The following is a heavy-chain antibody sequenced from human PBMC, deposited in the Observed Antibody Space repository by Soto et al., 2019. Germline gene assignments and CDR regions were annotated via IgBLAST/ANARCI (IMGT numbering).Heavy chain of an antibody. V-gene: IGHV4-39*01. CDR1: GGSISSSSYY. CDR2: IYYSGST. D-gene: IGHD6-13*01. CDR3: ARPDGRIHGQQLVPY. J-gene: IGHJ4*02. Sequence: SETLSLTCTVSGGSISSSSYYWGWIRQPPGKGLEWIGSIYYSGSTYYNPSLKSRVTISVDTSKNQFSLKLSSVTAADTAVYYCARPDGRIHGQQLVPYWGQGTLVTVSS.